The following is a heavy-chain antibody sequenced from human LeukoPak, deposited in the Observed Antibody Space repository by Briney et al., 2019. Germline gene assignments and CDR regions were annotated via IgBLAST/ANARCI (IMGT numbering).Heavy chain of an antibody. J-gene: IGHJ4*02. CDR1: GGSISSYY. D-gene: IGHD1-14*01. CDR2: IYYSGST. CDR3: AREPGEHSFDY. V-gene: IGHV4-39*07. Sequence: SETLSLTCTVSGGSISSYYWGWIRQPPGKGLEWIGSIYYSGSTYYNPSLKSRVTISVDTSKNQFSLKLSSVTAADTAVYYCAREPGEHSFDYWGQGTLVTVSS.